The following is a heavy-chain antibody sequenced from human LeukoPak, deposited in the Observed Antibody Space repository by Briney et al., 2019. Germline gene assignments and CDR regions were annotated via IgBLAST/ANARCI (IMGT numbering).Heavy chain of an antibody. D-gene: IGHD6-13*01. CDR3: TRGAAGFDY. Sequence: QPGGSLRLSCAASGFTFSTYDMHWVRHAAGKGLEWVSGMGKTAGDAYYSGSVKGRFTISRENAKHSVYLEMNSLRAGDTAVYNCTRGAAGFDYWGQGTLVSVSS. J-gene: IGHJ4*02. V-gene: IGHV3-13*04. CDR2: MGKTAGDA. CDR1: GFTFSTYD.